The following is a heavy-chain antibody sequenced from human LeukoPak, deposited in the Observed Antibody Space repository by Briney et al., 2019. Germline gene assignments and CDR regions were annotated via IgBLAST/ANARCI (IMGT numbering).Heavy chain of an antibody. CDR2: IKGSGDTT. J-gene: IGHJ4*02. D-gene: IGHD3-9*01. CDR3: ANWGDYDILTGYYVSDF. V-gene: IGHV3-23*01. CDR1: GFIFRNYA. Sequence: PGGSLRLSCAASGFIFRNYAMIWVRQAPGEGVEWVSSIKGSGDTTFYADSVKGRFTISRDNSKNTMYVEMNTMRAEDTAVYYCANWGDYDILTGYYVSDFWGQGTLVTVSS.